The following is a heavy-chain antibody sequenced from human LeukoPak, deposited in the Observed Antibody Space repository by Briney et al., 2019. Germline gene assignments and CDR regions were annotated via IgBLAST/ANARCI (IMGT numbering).Heavy chain of an antibody. V-gene: IGHV3-48*04. D-gene: IGHD3-22*01. CDR3: ATDDYDSSVPI. CDR2: ISSGSDSI. Sequence: GGSLRLSCAAPGVTCSSYNVNWVRQAPGKGLEWVSYISSGSDSIYYADSVKGRFTISRDNAKNSLYLQMNSLRAEDTAVYYCATDDYDSSVPIWGQGTMVTVS. CDR1: GVTCSSYN. J-gene: IGHJ3*02.